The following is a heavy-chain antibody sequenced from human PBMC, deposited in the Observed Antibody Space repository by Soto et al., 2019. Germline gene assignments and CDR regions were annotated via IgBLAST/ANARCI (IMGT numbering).Heavy chain of an antibody. CDR2: ISSSSSYI. J-gene: IGHJ2*01. V-gene: IGHV3-21*01. CDR1: GFTFSSYS. D-gene: IGHD6-19*01. Sequence: GGSLRLSCAASGFTFSSYSMNWVRQAPGKGLEWVSSISSSSSYIYYADSVKGRFTISRDNAKNSLYLQMNSLRAVDTAVYYCARDPEYSSGWYGSDWYFDLWGRGTLVTVYS. CDR3: ARDPEYSSGWYGSDWYFDL.